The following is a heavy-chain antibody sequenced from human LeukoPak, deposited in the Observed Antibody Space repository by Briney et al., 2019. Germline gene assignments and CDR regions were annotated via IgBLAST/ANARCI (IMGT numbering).Heavy chain of an antibody. Sequence: SETLSLTCAVSGGSISSSNWWSWVRQPPGKGLAWIGEIYHSGSTNCDPSLKSRVTISVDKSKTKSYLKLSSVTAADTAVYYCARMLSPRFRRWVTLEGNAFDIWGQGTMVTVSS. CDR1: GGSISSSNW. CDR2: IYHSGST. J-gene: IGHJ3*02. D-gene: IGHD3-16*01. CDR3: ARMLSPRFRRWVTLEGNAFDI. V-gene: IGHV4-4*02.